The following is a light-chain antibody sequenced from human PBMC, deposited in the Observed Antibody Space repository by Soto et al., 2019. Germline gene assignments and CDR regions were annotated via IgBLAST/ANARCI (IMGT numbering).Light chain of an antibody. CDR2: EVT. CDR1: SSDVGSYYL. V-gene: IGLV2-23*02. CDR3: CSYAGNPYV. J-gene: IGLJ1*01. Sequence: QSALTQPASVSGSPGQSITISCTGTSSDVGSYYLVSWYQQHPGKAPKLMIYEVTKRPSGVSNRFSGSKSGNTASLTISGLQAEDEADYYCCSYAGNPYVFGTGTKVTV.